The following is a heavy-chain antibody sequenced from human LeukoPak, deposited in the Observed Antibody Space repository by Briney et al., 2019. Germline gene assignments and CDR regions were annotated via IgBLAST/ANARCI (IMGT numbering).Heavy chain of an antibody. Sequence: PSETLSLTCAVYGGSFSGYYWSWIPQPPGKGLEWIGEINHSGSTNYNPSLKSRVTISVDTSKNQFSLKLSSVTAADTAVYYCARPYAFDIWGQGTMVTVSS. CDR3: ARPYAFDI. CDR2: INHSGST. CDR1: GGSFSGYY. J-gene: IGHJ3*02. V-gene: IGHV4-34*01.